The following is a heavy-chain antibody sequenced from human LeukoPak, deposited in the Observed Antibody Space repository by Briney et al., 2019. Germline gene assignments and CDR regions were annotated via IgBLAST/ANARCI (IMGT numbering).Heavy chain of an antibody. CDR1: GGSFSGYY. CDR3: ARVGGYVDTAWADAFDI. J-gene: IGHJ3*02. Sequence: SGTLSLTCAVYGGSFSGYYWSWIRQPPGKGLEWIGEINHSGSNNYHPSVKGRVTISVDKFKSQFSLEVSSVTAAETAVYYCARVGGYVDTAWADAFDIWGQGTMVTVSS. CDR2: INHSGSN. V-gene: IGHV4-34*01. D-gene: IGHD5-18*01.